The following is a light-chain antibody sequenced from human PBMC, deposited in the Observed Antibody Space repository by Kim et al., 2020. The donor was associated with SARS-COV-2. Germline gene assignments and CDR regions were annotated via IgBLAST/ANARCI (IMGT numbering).Light chain of an antibody. CDR2: GNY. Sequence: RSTITCTGSSSNIGAGSDVHWYQQLPGTAPRLLIFGNYNRPSGVPDRFSGSKSGTSASLAITGLQAEDESAYYCQSYDNSLSVWVFCGGTQLTVL. CDR3: QSYDNSLSVWV. J-gene: IGLJ3*02. V-gene: IGLV1-40*01. CDR1: SSNIGAGSD.